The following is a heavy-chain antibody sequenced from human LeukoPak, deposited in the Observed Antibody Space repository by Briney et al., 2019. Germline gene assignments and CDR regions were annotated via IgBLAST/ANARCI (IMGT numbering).Heavy chain of an antibody. D-gene: IGHD3-22*01. CDR3: ARGGIHSGYYHFDS. CDR1: GFTFSNYW. Sequence: GGSLRLSCAASGFTFSNYWMTWVRQAPGKGLEWVAIIKQEGVETYYAESVKGRFTISRDNAKNSLFLEMNSPRDDDTAVYYCARGGIHSGYYHFDSWGRGTPLSVSS. J-gene: IGHJ4*02. CDR2: IKQEGVET. V-gene: IGHV3-7*01.